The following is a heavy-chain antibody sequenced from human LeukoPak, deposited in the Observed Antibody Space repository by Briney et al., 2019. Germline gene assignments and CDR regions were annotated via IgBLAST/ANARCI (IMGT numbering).Heavy chain of an antibody. CDR2: ISSSSSTI. CDR3: ARERVVVAARYYYYYMDV. Sequence: GGSLRLSCAASGFTFSSYSMNWVRQAPGKELEWVSYISSSSSTIYYADSVKGRFAISRDNAKNSLYLQMNSLRAEDTAVYYCARERVVVAARYYYYYMDVWGKGTTVTVSS. J-gene: IGHJ6*03. D-gene: IGHD2-15*01. V-gene: IGHV3-48*01. CDR1: GFTFSSYS.